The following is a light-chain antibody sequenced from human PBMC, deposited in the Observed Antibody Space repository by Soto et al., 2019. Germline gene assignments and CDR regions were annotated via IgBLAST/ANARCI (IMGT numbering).Light chain of an antibody. CDR2: KAS. CDR1: QSISSW. CDR3: QQYNSYWT. J-gene: IGKJ1*01. Sequence: DIQMTQSPSTLSASVGDRVTITCRASQSISSWLAWYQQKPGKAPKLLIYKASSLESGVPSRFSGSGSGTEFPLPISSLQPDDFATYSGQQYNSYWTFGQGTKVEIK. V-gene: IGKV1-5*03.